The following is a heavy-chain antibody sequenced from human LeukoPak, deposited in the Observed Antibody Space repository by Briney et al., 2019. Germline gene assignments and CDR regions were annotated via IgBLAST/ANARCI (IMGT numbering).Heavy chain of an antibody. Sequence: GGSLRLSCAASGFTFSSYSMNWVRQAPGKGLEWVSYIGGSGSTIYYADSVKGRFTISRDNAKNSLYLQMSSLRAEDTAVYYCARVRDYGDYPPDYWGQGTLVTVSS. CDR2: IGGSGSTI. CDR1: GFTFSSYS. V-gene: IGHV3-48*01. D-gene: IGHD4-17*01. CDR3: ARVRDYGDYPPDY. J-gene: IGHJ4*02.